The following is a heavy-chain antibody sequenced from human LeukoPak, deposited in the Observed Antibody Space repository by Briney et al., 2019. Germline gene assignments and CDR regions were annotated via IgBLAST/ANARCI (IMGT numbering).Heavy chain of an antibody. Sequence: SETLSLTCAVYGGSFSGYYLSWIRQPPGKGLEWIGEINHSGSTNYNPSLKSRVTISVDTSKNQFSLKLSSVTAADTAAYYCARGGYCSSTSCYLYYYYYMDVWGKGTTVTVSS. D-gene: IGHD2-2*01. CDR3: ARGGYCSSTSCYLYYYYYMDV. CDR1: GGSFSGYY. V-gene: IGHV4-34*01. J-gene: IGHJ6*03. CDR2: INHSGST.